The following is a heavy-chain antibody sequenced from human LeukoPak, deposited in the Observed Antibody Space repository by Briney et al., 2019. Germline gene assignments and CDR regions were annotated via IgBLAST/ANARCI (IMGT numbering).Heavy chain of an antibody. D-gene: IGHD6-6*01. Sequence: SETLSLTCAVYGGSFSGYYWSWIRQPPGKGLEWIGEINHSGSTNYNPSLKSRVTISVDTSKNQFSLKLSSVTAADTAVYYCARDHGIAARPGGAFDIWGQGTMVTVSS. J-gene: IGHJ3*02. CDR1: GGSFSGYY. CDR3: ARDHGIAARPGGAFDI. V-gene: IGHV4-34*01. CDR2: INHSGST.